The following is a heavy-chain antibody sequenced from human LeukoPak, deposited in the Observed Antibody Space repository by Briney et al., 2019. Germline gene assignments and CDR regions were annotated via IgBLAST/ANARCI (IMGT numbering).Heavy chain of an antibody. CDR3: AKDHSAGFDY. J-gene: IGHJ4*02. V-gene: IGHV3-23*01. CDR2: ISGSGGST. Sequence: PGGSLRLSCAVSGFTFSSYAMSWVRQAPGKGLEWVSAISGSGGSTYYAGSVKGRFTISRDNSKNTLYLQMNSLRAEDTAVYYCAKDHSAGFDYWGQGTLVTVSS. D-gene: IGHD1-1*01. CDR1: GFTFSSYA.